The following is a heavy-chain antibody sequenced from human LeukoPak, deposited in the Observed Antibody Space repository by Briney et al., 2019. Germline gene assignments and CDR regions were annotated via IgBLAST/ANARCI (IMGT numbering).Heavy chain of an antibody. V-gene: IGHV1-69*04. J-gene: IGHJ4*02. D-gene: IGHD3-10*01. CDR2: IIPILGIA. CDR1: GGTFSSCA. Sequence: GASVKVSCKASGGTFSSCAISWVRQAPGQGLEWMGRIIPILGIANYAQKFQGRVTITADKSTSTAYMELSSLRSEDTAVYYCAREGSDVSGFDYWGQGTLVTVSS. CDR3: AREGSDVSGFDY.